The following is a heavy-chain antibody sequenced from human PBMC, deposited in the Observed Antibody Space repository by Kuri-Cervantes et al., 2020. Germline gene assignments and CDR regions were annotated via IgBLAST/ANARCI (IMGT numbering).Heavy chain of an antibody. CDR1: GFTFSDYY. Sequence: GESLKISCAASGFTFSDYYMSWIRQAPGKGLEWVSYISSSGSTIYYADSVKGRFTISRDNAKNSPYLQMNSLRAEDTAVYYCASLLLLSLSRDGYNSFGDAFDIWGQGTMVTVSS. V-gene: IGHV3-11*04. CDR2: ISSSGSTI. D-gene: IGHD5-24*01. J-gene: IGHJ3*02. CDR3: ASLLLLSLSRDGYNSFGDAFDI.